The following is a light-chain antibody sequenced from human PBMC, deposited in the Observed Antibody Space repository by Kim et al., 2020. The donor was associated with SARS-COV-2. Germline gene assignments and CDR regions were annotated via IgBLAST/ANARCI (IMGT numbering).Light chain of an antibody. V-gene: IGKV3-20*01. CDR3: QQYSNSRT. J-gene: IGKJ1*01. CDR2: RAS. CDR1: QSVSSSY. Sequence: EIVLTQSPGTLSLSPGERATLSCRASQSVSSSYLAWYQQKPGQAPRLLIYRASSRATGIPDRFSGSGSGTDFTLTISRLEPEDFAVYYWQQYSNSRTFGQGTKVEIK.